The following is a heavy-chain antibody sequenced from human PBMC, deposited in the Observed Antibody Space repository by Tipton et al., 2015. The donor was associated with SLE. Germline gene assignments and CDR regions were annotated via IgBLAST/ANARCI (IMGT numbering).Heavy chain of an antibody. Sequence: SLRLSCAASGFTFSNAWMSWVRQAPGKGLEWVGRIKSETDGATADYAAPVKGRFTISRDDSKSTLHLQVNSLITEDTAVYYCATRDRRSRHLAYWGQGTLVTVSS. CDR1: GFTFSNAW. J-gene: IGHJ4*02. V-gene: IGHV3-15*01. CDR3: ATRDRRSRHLAY. D-gene: IGHD2-21*01. CDR2: IKSETDGATA.